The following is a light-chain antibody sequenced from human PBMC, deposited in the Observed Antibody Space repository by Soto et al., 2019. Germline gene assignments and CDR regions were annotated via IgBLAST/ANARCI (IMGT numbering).Light chain of an antibody. V-gene: IGLV2-23*01. CDR2: GDI. CDR3: CSYAGGASLV. Sequence: QSALTQPASVSGSPGQSITISCTGTSSDIGRYNLVSWYQQHPGKAPKLIIYGDIERPSGVSDRFSGSKSGNTASLTISGLQTEDEADYYCCSYAGGASLVFGGGTQLTVL. CDR1: SSDIGRYNL. J-gene: IGLJ2*01.